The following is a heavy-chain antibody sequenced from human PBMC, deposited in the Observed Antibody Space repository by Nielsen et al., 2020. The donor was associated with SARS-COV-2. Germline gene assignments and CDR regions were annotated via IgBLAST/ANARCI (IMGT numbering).Heavy chain of an antibody. V-gene: IGHV3-30*03. CDR1: GFPSRKYA. D-gene: IGHD6-19*01. CDR3: AAKYGGEWLAVFDY. J-gene: IGHJ4*01. CDR2: IAYDGSNK. Sequence: SLKISCAASGFPSRKYALHWVRQAPGEGLEWLALIAYDGSNKYYADSVKGRFTISRDNSKNTLYLQMNSLEIEDTAVYCCAAKYGGEWLAVFDYWGQGTQVTVSS.